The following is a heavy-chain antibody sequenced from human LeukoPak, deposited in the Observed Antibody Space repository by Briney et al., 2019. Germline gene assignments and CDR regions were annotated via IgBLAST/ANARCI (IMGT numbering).Heavy chain of an antibody. V-gene: IGHV7-4-1*02. Sequence: ASVKVSCKASGYTFTSYAMNWVRQAPGQGLEWMGWINTNTGNPTYAQGFTGRFVFSLDTSVSTAYLQISSLKAEDTAVYYCASLARGATTADWFDPWGQGTLVTVS. J-gene: IGHJ5*02. D-gene: IGHD1-26*01. CDR3: ASLARGATTADWFDP. CDR2: INTNTGNP. CDR1: GYTFTSYA.